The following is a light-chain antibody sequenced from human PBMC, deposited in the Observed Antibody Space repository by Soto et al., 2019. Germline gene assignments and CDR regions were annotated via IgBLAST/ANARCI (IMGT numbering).Light chain of an antibody. Sequence: SYELTQPPSVSVAPGQTASITCGGNNLGSKSVHWYQQQPGQAPVLVVYGDTDRPSGIPERLSGYKSGNTATLTISRVEAGDEADFYCQVWDSGSGQVVFGGGTKLTVL. CDR2: GDT. CDR1: NLGSKS. V-gene: IGLV3-21*02. CDR3: QVWDSGSGQVV. J-gene: IGLJ2*01.